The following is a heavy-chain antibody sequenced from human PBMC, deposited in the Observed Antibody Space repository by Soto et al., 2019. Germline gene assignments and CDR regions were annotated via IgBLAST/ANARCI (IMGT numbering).Heavy chain of an antibody. D-gene: IGHD4-4*01. J-gene: IGHJ6*01. V-gene: IGHV3-30*18. CDR1: GFTFSSYG. CDR3: AKDYSNHYYYYYGMDV. CDR2: ISYDGSNK. Sequence: QVQLVESGGGVVQPGRSLRLSCAASGFTFSSYGMHWVRQAPGKGLEWVAVISYDGSNKYYADSVKGRFTISRDNSKNTLYLQMNSLRAEDTAVYYCAKDYSNHYYYYYGMDVW.